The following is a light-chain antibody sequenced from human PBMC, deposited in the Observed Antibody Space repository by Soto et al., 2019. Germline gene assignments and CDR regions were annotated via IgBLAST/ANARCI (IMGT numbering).Light chain of an antibody. V-gene: IGLV2-8*01. J-gene: IGLJ2*01. CDR2: EVS. CDR1: SSDVGGYNY. Sequence: QSALTQPPSASGSPGRSVTISCTGTSSDVGGYNYVSWYQQHPGKAPKLMIYEVSRRPSGVPDRFSGSKSGNTASLTVSGLQAEDEADYYCSSYVGSASVVFGGGTKLTVL. CDR3: SSYVGSASVV.